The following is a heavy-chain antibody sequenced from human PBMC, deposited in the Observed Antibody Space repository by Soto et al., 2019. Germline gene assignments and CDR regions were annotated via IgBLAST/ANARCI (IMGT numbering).Heavy chain of an antibody. V-gene: IGHV3-23*01. Sequence: EVQLLESGGGLVQPGGSLRLSCAASGFTFGSYAMNWLRQAPGRGLECVSFISGSGRTTYYADSVKGRFTVSRDNSKNTLYLKMNRLRAADTALYYCAKFRGPSYSYYPMDVWGKGTTVTVSS. CDR3: AKFRGPSYSYYPMDV. CDR2: ISGSGRTT. D-gene: IGHD3-16*01. J-gene: IGHJ6*03. CDR1: GFTFGSYA.